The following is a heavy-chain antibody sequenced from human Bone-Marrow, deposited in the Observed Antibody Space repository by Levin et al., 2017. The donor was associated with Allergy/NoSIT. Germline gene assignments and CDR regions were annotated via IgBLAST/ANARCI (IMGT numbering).Heavy chain of an antibody. CDR3: AKVRRGLDAFDI. D-gene: IGHD3/OR15-3a*01. J-gene: IGHJ3*02. Sequence: GGSLRLSCAASGFTFSSSAMTWVRQAPGKGLEWVSSISAGDASTYYTDSVKGRLTVSRDNSKNTLYMQMNSLRVEDTALYYCAKVRRGLDAFDIWGQGTMVTVSS. V-gene: IGHV3-23*01. CDR2: ISAGDAST. CDR1: GFTFSSSA.